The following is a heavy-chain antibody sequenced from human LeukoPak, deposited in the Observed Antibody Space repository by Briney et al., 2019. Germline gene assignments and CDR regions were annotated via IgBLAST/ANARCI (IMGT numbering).Heavy chain of an antibody. D-gene: IGHD6-19*01. CDR1: GFTFSSYW. V-gene: IGHV3-7*01. J-gene: IGHJ4*02. CDR3: AKDRLAVAGPIDY. Sequence: GGSLRLSCAASGFTFSSYWMSWVRQAPGKGLEWVANIKPDGSEKYYVDSVKGRFTISRDNAKKSMYLQMNSLRAEDTAVYYCAKDRLAVAGPIDYWGQGTLVTVSS. CDR2: IKPDGSEK.